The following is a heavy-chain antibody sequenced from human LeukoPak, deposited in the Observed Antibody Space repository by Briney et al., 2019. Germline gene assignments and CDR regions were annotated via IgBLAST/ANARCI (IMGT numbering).Heavy chain of an antibody. D-gene: IGHD1-1*01. CDR1: GGSFSPAH. CDR3: ATGRGPYKTGH. CDR2: ICDNGNT. J-gene: IGHJ4*02. V-gene: IGHV4-59*01. Sequence: SETLSLTCTFSGGSFSPAHWSWIRQPPGKGLEWIGVICDNGNTDYNPSLKSRVTISVDTSKSQFSLKLSSLAAADTAVYYCATGRGPYKTGHWGQGTLVTVSS.